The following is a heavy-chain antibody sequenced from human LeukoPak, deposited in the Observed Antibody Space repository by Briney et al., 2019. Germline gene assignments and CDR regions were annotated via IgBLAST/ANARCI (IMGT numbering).Heavy chain of an antibody. Sequence: ASVKVSCKASGYTFTSYDINWVRQATGQGLEWMGWMNPNSGNTGYAQKFQGRVTMTRNTSISTAYMELSSLRSEDTAVYYCARDRLLVTRFDYWGQGTLVTVSS. D-gene: IGHD3-9*01. CDR3: ARDRLLVTRFDY. CDR2: MNPNSGNT. V-gene: IGHV1-8*01. CDR1: GYTFTSYD. J-gene: IGHJ4*02.